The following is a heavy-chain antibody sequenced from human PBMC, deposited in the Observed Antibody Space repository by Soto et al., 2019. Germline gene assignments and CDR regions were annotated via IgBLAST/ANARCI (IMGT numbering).Heavy chain of an antibody. CDR3: ARFYGDYTADY. Sequence: QVPLGQSGAEVKKPGASVKVSCKAPGYTFTSYVISWVRQAPGQGLEWMGWISAYNGNTNYAQKLQGRVTMTTDTSTSTAYMELRSLRSDDAAVYYGARFYGDYTADYWGQGTLVTVSS. CDR2: ISAYNGNT. J-gene: IGHJ4*02. V-gene: IGHV1-18*01. CDR1: GYTFTSYV. D-gene: IGHD4-17*01.